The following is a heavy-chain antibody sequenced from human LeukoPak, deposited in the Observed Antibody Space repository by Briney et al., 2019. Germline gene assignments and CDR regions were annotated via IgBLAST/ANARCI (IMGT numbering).Heavy chain of an antibody. CDR1: GGSISSSSYY. D-gene: IGHD5-24*01. V-gene: IGHV4-39*07. Sequence: PSETLSLTCTVSGGSISSSSYYWGWIRQPPGKGLEWIGSIYYSGSTYYNPSLKSRVTISVDTSKNQFSLKLSSVTAADTAVYYCAREMATITHHDAFDIWGQGTMVTVSS. CDR2: IYYSGST. CDR3: AREMATITHHDAFDI. J-gene: IGHJ3*02.